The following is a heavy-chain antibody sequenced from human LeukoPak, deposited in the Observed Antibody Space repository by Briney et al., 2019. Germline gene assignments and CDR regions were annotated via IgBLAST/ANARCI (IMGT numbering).Heavy chain of an antibody. CDR1: GFTFSSYG. Sequence: GGSLRLSCAASGFTFSSYGMHWVRQAPGKGLEWVAVIWYDGSNKYYADSVKGRFTISRDNSKNTLYLQMNSLRAEDTAVYYCAKDVASPDSSGWLHDAFDIWGQGTMVTVSS. D-gene: IGHD6-19*01. CDR2: IWYDGSNK. V-gene: IGHV3-33*06. J-gene: IGHJ3*02. CDR3: AKDVASPDSSGWLHDAFDI.